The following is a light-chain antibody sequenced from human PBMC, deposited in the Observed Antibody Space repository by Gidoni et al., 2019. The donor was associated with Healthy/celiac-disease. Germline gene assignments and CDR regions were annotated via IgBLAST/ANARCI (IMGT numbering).Light chain of an antibody. Sequence: DIQMTQSPSTLSASVGDRVTITCRASQSISSWLAWYQQKPGKAPKLLIYKASSLESGVPSRFSGSGSGTEFTLTISSLQPDDFATYYCQQYNSYWGTFXQXTKLEIK. CDR1: QSISSW. CDR2: KAS. CDR3: QQYNSYWGT. V-gene: IGKV1-5*03. J-gene: IGKJ2*01.